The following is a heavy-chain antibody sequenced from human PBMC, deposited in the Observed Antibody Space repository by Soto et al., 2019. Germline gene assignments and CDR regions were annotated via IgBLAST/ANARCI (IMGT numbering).Heavy chain of an antibody. CDR1: GYTFTDYC. Sequence: ASVKVSCKASGYTFTDYCIHWVRPAPGQGLEWMGWISPYHDRTNYGQKFQDRVNTTTDTSTRTAYLELRSLRSDDTAVYYCERADAVITINFDYRGKGTLVTVSS. CDR2: ISPYHDRT. D-gene: IGHD3-9*01. CDR3: ERADAVITINFDY. V-gene: IGHV1-18*04. J-gene: IGHJ4*02.